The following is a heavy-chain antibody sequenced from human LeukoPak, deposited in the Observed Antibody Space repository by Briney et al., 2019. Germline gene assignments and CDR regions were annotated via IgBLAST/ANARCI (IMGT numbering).Heavy chain of an antibody. CDR2: IYYSGST. CDR3: ARDKGTGYFDF. CDR1: GGSISTYY. D-gene: IGHD1-1*01. V-gene: IGHV4-59*01. Sequence: SETLSLTCIVSGGSISTYYWSWIRQPPGKALEWIGYIYYSGSTNYNPSLKSRVTISVDTSKNQFSLKLSSVTAADTAVYYCARDKGTGYFDFWGQGTLVTVSS. J-gene: IGHJ4*02.